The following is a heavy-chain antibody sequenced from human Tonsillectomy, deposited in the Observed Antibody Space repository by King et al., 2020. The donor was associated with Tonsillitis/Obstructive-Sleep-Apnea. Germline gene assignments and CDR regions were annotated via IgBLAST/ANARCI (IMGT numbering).Heavy chain of an antibody. CDR2: ISFDGSNK. J-gene: IGHJ1*01. D-gene: IGHD2-15*01. CDR3: AKEEGYCSGGNCYSAYFQH. Sequence: QLVQSGGGVVQPGRALRLSCAASGFPLSFYGMHWVRQAPGKGLEWVAAISFDGSNKYYTDSVKGRFTISRDNSKNTLYLQINSLRAEDTAVYYCAKEEGYCSGGNCYSAYFQHCGPGTPVTVSS. CDR1: GFPLSFYG. V-gene: IGHV3-30*18.